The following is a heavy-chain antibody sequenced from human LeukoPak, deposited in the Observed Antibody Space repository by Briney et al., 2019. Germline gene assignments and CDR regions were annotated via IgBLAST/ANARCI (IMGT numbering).Heavy chain of an antibody. CDR3: ARGPLGYCSCTSCSRQYNWFDP. CDR2: INHSGST. CDR1: GGSFSGYY. D-gene: IGHD2-2*01. J-gene: IGHJ5*02. V-gene: IGHV4-34*01. Sequence: SETLSLTCAVYGGSFSGYYWSWIRQPPGKGLEWIGEINHSGSTNYNPSLKSRVTISVDTSKNQFSLKLSSVTAADTAVYYCARGPLGYCSCTSCSRQYNWFDPWGQGTLVTVSS.